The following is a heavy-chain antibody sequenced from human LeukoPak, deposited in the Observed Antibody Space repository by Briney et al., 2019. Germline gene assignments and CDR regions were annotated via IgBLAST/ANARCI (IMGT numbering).Heavy chain of an antibody. D-gene: IGHD6-19*01. CDR3: ARDRSGWYFSFDY. CDR2: IHYDGSNK. V-gene: IGHV3-30*02. Sequence: PGRSLRLSCATSGFTFSSYGMHWVRQAPGKGLEWVAFIHYDGSNKYYADSVRGRFTISRDNSKITLFLQMNSLRAEDTAVYYCARDRSGWYFSFDYWGQGTLVTVSS. J-gene: IGHJ4*02. CDR1: GFTFSSYG.